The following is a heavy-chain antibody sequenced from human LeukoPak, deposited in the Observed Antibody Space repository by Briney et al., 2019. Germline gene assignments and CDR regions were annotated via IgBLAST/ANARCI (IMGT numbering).Heavy chain of an antibody. CDR1: GGSISSYY. CDR2: FYSSGST. Sequence: PSETLCLTCTASGGSISSYYWSWIRQPAGKGLEWIGRFYSSGSTNYNPSLKRRVSMSVDKTEKQFSLNLNSVTAADTAVYYCAGGVTTEWFDPWGQGTLVTVSS. CDR3: AGGVTTEWFDP. J-gene: IGHJ5*02. D-gene: IGHD2-21*02. V-gene: IGHV4-4*07.